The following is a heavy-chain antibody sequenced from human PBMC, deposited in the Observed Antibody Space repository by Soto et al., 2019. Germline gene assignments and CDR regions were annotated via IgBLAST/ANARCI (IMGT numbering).Heavy chain of an antibody. J-gene: IGHJ5*02. D-gene: IGHD3-10*01. V-gene: IGHV4-31*01. CDR2: IYYSGGT. CDR1: GGSISSGGYY. CDR3: ARSIKP. Sequence: QVQLQESGPGLVKPSQTLSLTCTVSGGSISSGGYYWIWIRKHPGKGLEWIGYIYYSGGTYYNPALKSPVTISVDTSNNQFSLKRSSVTAADTAVYYCARSIKPWGKGTLVTGSS.